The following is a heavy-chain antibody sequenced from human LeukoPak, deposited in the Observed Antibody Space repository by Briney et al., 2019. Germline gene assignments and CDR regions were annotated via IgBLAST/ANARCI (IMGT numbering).Heavy chain of an antibody. CDR2: IIPMFGIA. V-gene: IGHV1-69*05. D-gene: IGHD1-26*01. CDR3: ARVGRSRGSLPNSYYYMDV. Sequence: SVKVSCKASGGTFRKHAISWVRQAPGQGLEWMGGIIPMFGIANYAQKFQGRVTITTDQSTRTAYMELNSLSSDDTAAYYCARVGRSRGSLPNSYYYMDVWGKGTTVTVSS. J-gene: IGHJ6*03. CDR1: GGTFRKHA.